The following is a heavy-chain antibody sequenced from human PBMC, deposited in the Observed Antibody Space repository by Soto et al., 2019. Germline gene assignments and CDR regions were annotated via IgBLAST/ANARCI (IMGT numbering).Heavy chain of an antibody. J-gene: IGHJ4*02. D-gene: IGHD6-6*01. Sequence: VQLVESGGGVVQPGRSLRLSCAASGFTFSSYGMHWVRQAPGKGLEWVAVISYDGSNKYYADSVKGRFTISRDNSKNTLYLQMNSLRAEDTAVYYCAKDRWGYSSSSTFDYWGQGTLVTVSS. CDR3: AKDRWGYSSSSTFDY. V-gene: IGHV3-30*18. CDR2: ISYDGSNK. CDR1: GFTFSSYG.